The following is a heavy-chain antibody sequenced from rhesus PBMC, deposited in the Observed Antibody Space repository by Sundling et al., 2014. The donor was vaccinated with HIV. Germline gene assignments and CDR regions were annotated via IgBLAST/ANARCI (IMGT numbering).Heavy chain of an antibody. CDR3: ARGIAAAIDFDD. CDR2: IGGSRGTT. V-gene: IGHV4-165*01. D-gene: IGHD6-31*01. J-gene: IGHJ4*01. CDR1: GGSIFSNY. Sequence: QVQLQESGPGLVKPSETLSLTCAVSGGSIFSNYWSWVRQAPGKGLEWIGYIGGSRGTTYYHPSLKSRVTISKDTSKNQFSLNLSSVTAADTAVYYCARGIAAAIDFDDWGQGVLVTVSS.